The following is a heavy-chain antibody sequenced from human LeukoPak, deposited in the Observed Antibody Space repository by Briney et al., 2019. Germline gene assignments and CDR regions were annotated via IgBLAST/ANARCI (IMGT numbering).Heavy chain of an antibody. CDR3: AKDRVVAGHRHFDY. J-gene: IGHJ4*02. D-gene: IGHD6-19*01. V-gene: IGHV3-30*18. CDR1: GFTFSSYG. CDR2: ISYDGSNK. Sequence: GGSLRLTCAVSGFTFSSYGMHWVRQAPGKGLEWVAVISYDGSNKYYADSVKGRFTISRDNSKNTLYLQMNSLRAEDTAVYYCAKDRVVAGHRHFDYWGQGTLVTVSS.